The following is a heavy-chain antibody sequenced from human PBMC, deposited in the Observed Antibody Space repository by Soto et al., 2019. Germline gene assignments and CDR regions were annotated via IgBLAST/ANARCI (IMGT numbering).Heavy chain of an antibody. Sequence: QVQLQESGPGLVKPSQTLSLTCTVSGVSISSGGDYWSWIRQNPGQGLEWIGHMYYSGRTFYNPSLRSRVIRSVATSKNQFSLNLRSVTAADTAVYYCARKVDYGDYDLGAFDVWGQGTMVAVSS. V-gene: IGHV4-31*03. D-gene: IGHD4-17*01. CDR1: GVSISSGGDY. J-gene: IGHJ3*01. CDR2: MYYSGRT. CDR3: ARKVDYGDYDLGAFDV.